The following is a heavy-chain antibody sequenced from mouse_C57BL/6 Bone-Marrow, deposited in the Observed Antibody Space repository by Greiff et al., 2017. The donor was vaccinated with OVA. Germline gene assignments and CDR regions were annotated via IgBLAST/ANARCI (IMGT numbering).Heavy chain of an antibody. CDR1: GFNIKDDY. CDR2: IDPENGDT. J-gene: IGHJ3*01. V-gene: IGHV14-4*01. Sequence: VQLQQSGAELVRPGASVKLSCTASGFNIKDDYMHWVKQRPEQGLEWIGWIDPENGDTEYASKFQGKATITADTSSNTAYLQLSSLTSEDTAVYYCTYYDYVPFAYWGQGTLVTVSA. CDR3: TYYDYVPFAY. D-gene: IGHD2-4*01.